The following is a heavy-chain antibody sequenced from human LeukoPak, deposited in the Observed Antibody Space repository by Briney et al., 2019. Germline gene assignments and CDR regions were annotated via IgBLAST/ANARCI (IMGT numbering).Heavy chain of an antibody. CDR2: IYYSGST. J-gene: IGHJ4*02. CDR3: ARSYSYGYGPFDY. V-gene: IGHV4-59*08. Sequence: SETLSLTCTVSGGSIGSYYWSWIRQPPGKGLEWIGYIYYSGSTNYNPSLKSRVTISVDTSKNQFSLKLSSVTAADTAVYYCARSYSYGYGPFDYWGQGTLVTVSS. CDR1: GGSIGSYY. D-gene: IGHD5-18*01.